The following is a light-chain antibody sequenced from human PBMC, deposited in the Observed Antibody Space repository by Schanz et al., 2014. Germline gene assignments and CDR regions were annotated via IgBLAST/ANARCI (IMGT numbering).Light chain of an antibody. CDR3: QQRSNVLT. CDR2: GAS. CDR1: QSVSSSY. J-gene: IGKJ4*01. Sequence: EIVLTQSPGALSLSPGDRATLSCRASQSVSSSYLAWYRQKPGQAPRLLIHGASTRATGIPARFSGSGSGTDFTLTISSLEPEDFAVYYCQQRSNVLTFGGGTKVEIK. V-gene: IGKV3D-20*02.